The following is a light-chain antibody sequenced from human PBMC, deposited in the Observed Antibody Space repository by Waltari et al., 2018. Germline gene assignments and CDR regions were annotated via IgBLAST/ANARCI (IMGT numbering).Light chain of an antibody. CDR1: QRGLYSSYNKNY. J-gene: IGKJ1*01. CDR2: WAS. Sequence: EIVMTQSPDSLAVSLGERATINCKSRQRGLYSSYNKNYIAWYQQKPGQTPKLLIYWASTRESGVSDRFSGSGSGKDFTLTISSLQAEDVAVYYCQQYYSTPWTFGQGTKVEIK. V-gene: IGKV4-1*01. CDR3: QQYYSTPWT.